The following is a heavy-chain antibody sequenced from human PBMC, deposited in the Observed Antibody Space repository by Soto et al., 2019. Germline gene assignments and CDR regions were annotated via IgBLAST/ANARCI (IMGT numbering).Heavy chain of an antibody. J-gene: IGHJ6*02. CDR3: AKNPENYCYGLDF. CDR2: IIPIFGTA. V-gene: IGHV1-69*13. CDR1: GGTFSSYA. Sequence: SVKVSCKASGGTFSSYAISWVRQAPGQGLEWMGGIIPIFGTADYAQKFQGRVTITADESTSTAYVELSSLRSEDTAVYYCAKNPENYCYGLDFWGQGTTVTVSS.